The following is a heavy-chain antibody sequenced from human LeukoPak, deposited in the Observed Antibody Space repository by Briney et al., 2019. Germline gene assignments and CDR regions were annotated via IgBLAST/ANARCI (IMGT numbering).Heavy chain of an antibody. CDR3: AKDLYYYDRSGYGLGY. J-gene: IGHJ4*02. CDR2: FSGIGGST. V-gene: IGHV3-23*01. D-gene: IGHD3-22*01. CDR1: GFTFSSYS. Sequence: GGSLRLSCAAPGFTFSSYSMSWVRQAQGKGLGWVPPFSGIGGSTNYADSVKGRFTISRDNSKNTLYLQMNSRRAEDTAVYYCAKDLYYYDRSGYGLGYWGQGTLVTVSS.